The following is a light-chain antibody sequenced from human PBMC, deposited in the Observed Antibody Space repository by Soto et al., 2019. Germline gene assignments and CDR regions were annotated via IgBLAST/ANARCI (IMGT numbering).Light chain of an antibody. Sequence: DIQMTQSPSSLSASVGDRITITCQASQDIRNYLNWFQQKPGKAPQLLIFDASNLEPGVPSSFGGSGSGTEFTLTISSLQPEDFATYYCLQYANLPLTFGGGTKVEIK. CDR3: LQYANLPLT. V-gene: IGKV1-33*01. CDR1: QDIRNY. CDR2: DAS. J-gene: IGKJ4*01.